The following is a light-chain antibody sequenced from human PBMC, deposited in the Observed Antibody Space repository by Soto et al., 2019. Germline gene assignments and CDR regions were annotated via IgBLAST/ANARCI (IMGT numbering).Light chain of an antibody. J-gene: IGKJ1*01. CDR1: ERLVHSDGNIY. CDR3: MQGTLWWT. V-gene: IGKV2-24*01. Sequence: IVMTQTPLSLAVALGQPASISCRSSERLVHSDGNIYLSWFQQRPGQPPRPLIYKIYQRLSGVPDRFSCSGAGTHFTLKSSRVEAEDVGVYYCMQGTLWWTFGQGTKVAIQ. CDR2: KIY.